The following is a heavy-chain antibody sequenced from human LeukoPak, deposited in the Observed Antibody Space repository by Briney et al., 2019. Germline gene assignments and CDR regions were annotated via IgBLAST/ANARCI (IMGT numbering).Heavy chain of an antibody. CDR1: RFTFSSYT. CDR2: ISGSGDTT. J-gene: IGHJ5*02. V-gene: IGHV3-23*01. Sequence: GGSLRLSCAASRFTFSSYTMSWVRQAPGKGLEWVSAISGSGDTTYYADSVRGRFTISRDNSKNTVYLQMNSLRVEDTAVYYCAKGPYSGFSWGQGTLVTVSS. D-gene: IGHD1-26*01. CDR3: AKGPYSGFS.